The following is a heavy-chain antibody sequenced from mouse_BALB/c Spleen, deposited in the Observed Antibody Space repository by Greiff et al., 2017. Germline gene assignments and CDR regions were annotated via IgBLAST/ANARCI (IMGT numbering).Heavy chain of an antibody. CDR2: ISSGGSYT. CDR3: AREDWDY. V-gene: IGHV5-9-4*01. CDR1: GFTFSSYA. J-gene: IGHJ4*01. Sequence: EVKLVESGGGLVKPGGSLKLSCAASGFTFSSYAMSWVRQSPEKRLEWVAEISSGGSYTYYPDTVTGRFTISRDNAKNTLYLEMSSLRSEDTAMYYCAREDWDYWGQGTSVTVSS.